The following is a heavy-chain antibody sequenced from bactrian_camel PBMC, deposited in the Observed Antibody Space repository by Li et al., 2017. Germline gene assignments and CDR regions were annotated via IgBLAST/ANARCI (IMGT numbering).Heavy chain of an antibody. Sequence: VQLVESGGGLVQPGGSLRLSCKVSGLRFSNYAMTWVRKAPGKGLEWISSISMYGRSAFYADSVKGRFTGSRDKARNTLYLQLNNLKTEDTAMYYCTRDPSTTTNLDIGYWGQGTQVTVS. CDR2: ISMYGRSA. CDR1: GLRFSNYA. CDR3: TRDPSTTTNLDIGY. J-gene: IGHJ6*01. D-gene: IGHD5*01. V-gene: IGHV3S31*01.